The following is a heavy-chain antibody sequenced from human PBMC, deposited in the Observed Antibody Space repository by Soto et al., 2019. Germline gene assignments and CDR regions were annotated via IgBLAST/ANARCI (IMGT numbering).Heavy chain of an antibody. Sequence: SETLSLTCAVYGESFSKYFWHWIRQSPGKGLEWIGEINDRGSTRYNPSLKSRVTISVDRSKNQFSLKLNSMTAADTAVYYCARHNYGSGSTYFDYWGQGTLVTVSS. V-gene: IGHV4-34*01. J-gene: IGHJ4*02. CDR3: ARHNYGSGSTYFDY. CDR2: INDRGST. CDR1: GESFSKYF. D-gene: IGHD3-10*01.